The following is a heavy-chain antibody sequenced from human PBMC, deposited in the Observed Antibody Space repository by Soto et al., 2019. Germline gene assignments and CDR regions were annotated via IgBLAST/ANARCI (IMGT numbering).Heavy chain of an antibody. CDR2: IYSGGST. CDR3: ARSGSYLGYFQH. V-gene: IGHV3-53*01. J-gene: IGHJ1*01. Sequence: LRLSCAASGFTVSSNYMSWVRQAPGKGLEWVSVIYSGGSTYYADSVKGRFTISRDNSKNALYLQMNSLRAEDTAVYYCARSGSYLGYFQHWGQGTLVTVSS. CDR1: GFTVSSNY. D-gene: IGHD1-26*01.